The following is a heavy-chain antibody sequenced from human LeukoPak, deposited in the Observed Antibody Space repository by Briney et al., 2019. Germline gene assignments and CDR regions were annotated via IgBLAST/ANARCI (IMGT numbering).Heavy chain of an antibody. D-gene: IGHD6-13*01. Sequence: SETLSLTCTVSGGSISSYYWTWIRQPPGKGLERIGYIYYSGSTNYNPSLKSRVTISIDTSKNRFSLKLNSVTAADTAVYYCARALGDSSSWYDWFDPWGQGTLVTVSS. CDR2: IYYSGST. V-gene: IGHV4-59*01. J-gene: IGHJ5*02. CDR3: ARALGDSSSWYDWFDP. CDR1: GGSISSYY.